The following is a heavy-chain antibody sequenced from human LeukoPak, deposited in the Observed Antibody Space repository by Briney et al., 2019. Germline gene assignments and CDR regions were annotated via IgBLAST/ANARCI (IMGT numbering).Heavy chain of an antibody. D-gene: IGHD6-6*01. CDR3: VRDRPHNCFDP. J-gene: IGHJ5*02. CDR2: IEPSGSET. Sequence: GGSLRLSCAASGFTFSSYWMTWVRQAPGEGLEWVANIEPSGSETYYVDPVKGRFTISRDNAKNTLYLQMNSLRVEDTAVYYCVRDRPHNCFDPWGQGTLVTVSS. V-gene: IGHV3-7*01. CDR1: GFTFSSYW.